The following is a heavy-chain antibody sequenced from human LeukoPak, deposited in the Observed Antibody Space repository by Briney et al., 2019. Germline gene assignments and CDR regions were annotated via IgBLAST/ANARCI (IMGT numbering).Heavy chain of an antibody. CDR2: ISYDGSNK. D-gene: IGHD3-22*01. Sequence: PGGSLRLSCAASGFTFSSYAMHWVRQAPGKGLEGVAVISYDGSNKYYADSVKGRFTISRDNSKNTLYLQMNSLRAEDTAMYYCARDRALHRWEGYYYDSSGDYWGQGTLVTVSS. J-gene: IGHJ4*02. CDR3: ARDRALHRWEGYYYDSSGDY. CDR1: GFTFSSYA. V-gene: IGHV3-30-3*01.